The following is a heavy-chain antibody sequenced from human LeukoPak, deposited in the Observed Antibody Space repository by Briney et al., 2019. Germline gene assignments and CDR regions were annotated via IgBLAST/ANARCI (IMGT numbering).Heavy chain of an antibody. D-gene: IGHD1-26*01. Sequence: GGSLRLSCAASGFTFDDYGMSWVRQAPGKGLEWVSGINWNGGSTVYADSVKGRFTISRDNAKNSLYLQMNSLRAEDTALYYCARDAAWSGSHAFDIWGQGTMVTVSS. CDR2: INWNGGST. CDR3: ARDAAWSGSHAFDI. CDR1: GFTFDDYG. J-gene: IGHJ3*02. V-gene: IGHV3-20*04.